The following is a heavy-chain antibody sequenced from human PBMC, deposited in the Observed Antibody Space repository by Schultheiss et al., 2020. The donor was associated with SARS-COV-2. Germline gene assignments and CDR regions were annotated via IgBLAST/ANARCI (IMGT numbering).Heavy chain of an antibody. CDR2: IYTSGST. J-gene: IGHJ6*02. CDR3: ARGPPQTGSYYYYGMDV. CDR1: GGSISSSNW. Sequence: SETLSLTCTVSGGSISSSNWWSWVRQPPGKGLEWIGRIYTSGSTNYNPSLKSRVTMSVDTSKNQFSLKLSSVTAADTAVYYCARGPPQTGSYYYYGMDVWGQGTTVTVSS. V-gene: IGHV4-4*02. D-gene: IGHD7-27*01.